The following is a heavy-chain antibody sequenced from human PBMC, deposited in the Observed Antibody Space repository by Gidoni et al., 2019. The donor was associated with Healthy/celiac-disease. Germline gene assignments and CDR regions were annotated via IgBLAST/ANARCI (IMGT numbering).Heavy chain of an antibody. CDR2: IKQDVSEN. CDR3: ARDRYDYPYYFDY. CDR1: GVPFSCYW. J-gene: IGHJ4*02. D-gene: IGHD5-12*01. Sequence: EVQLVECGGTLVQPGGSLRLACAAAGVPFSCYWMSWVRPAPGTGLELLAHIKQDVSENYYVDSVKGRFTISRDNAKNSLYLQMNSLRAEDTAVYYCARDRYDYPYYFDYWGQGTLVTVSS. V-gene: IGHV3-7*01.